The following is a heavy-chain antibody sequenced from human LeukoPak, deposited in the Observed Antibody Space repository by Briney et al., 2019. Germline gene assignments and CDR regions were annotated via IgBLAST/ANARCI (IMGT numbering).Heavy chain of an antibody. J-gene: IGHJ5*02. CDR3: ARGTGQQLGYLGFDP. V-gene: IGHV1-46*01. D-gene: IGHD6-13*01. CDR2: INPSGGST. CDR1: GYTFTSYY. Sequence: GASVKVSCKASGYTFTSYYMHWVRQAPGQGLEWMGIINPSGGSTSYAQKFQGRVTITADKSTSTAYMELSSLRSEDTAVYYCARGTGQQLGYLGFDPWGQGTLVTVSS.